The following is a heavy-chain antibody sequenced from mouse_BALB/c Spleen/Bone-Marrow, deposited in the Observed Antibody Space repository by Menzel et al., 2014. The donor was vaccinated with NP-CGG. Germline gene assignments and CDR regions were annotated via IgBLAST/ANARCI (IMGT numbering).Heavy chain of an antibody. V-gene: IGHV1S127*01. CDR3: TRDAMDY. CDR2: IDPSDSYT. J-gene: IGHJ4*01. CDR1: GYTFXSYW. Sequence: QVQLRQSGAELVKPGASVKMSCKASGYTFXSYWMHWVRQRPGQGLEWIGVIDPSDSYTSYIQKFKGKATLTVDTSSSTAYMQLSSLTSEDSAVYYCTRDAMDYWGQGTSVTVSS.